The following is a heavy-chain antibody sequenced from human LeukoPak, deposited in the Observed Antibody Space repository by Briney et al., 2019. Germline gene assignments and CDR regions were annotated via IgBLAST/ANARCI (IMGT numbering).Heavy chain of an antibody. Sequence: AGGSLRLSCAASGFTFSSYSMNWVRQAPGKGLEWVSSISSSSSYIYYADSVKGRFTISRDNAKNSLYLQMNSLRAEDTAVYYCARVGGGDVYYGMDVWGQGTTVTVSS. D-gene: IGHD2-21*02. CDR3: ARVGGGDVYYGMDV. CDR2: ISSSSSYI. V-gene: IGHV3-21*04. J-gene: IGHJ6*02. CDR1: GFTFSSYS.